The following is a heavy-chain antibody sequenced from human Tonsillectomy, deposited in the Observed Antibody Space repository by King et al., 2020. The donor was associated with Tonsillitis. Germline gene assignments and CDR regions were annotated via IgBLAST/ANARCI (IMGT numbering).Heavy chain of an antibody. Sequence: VQLVESGGGLVQPGGSLRLSCAASGFTFTTYWMAWVRQAPGKGLEWVANIRQDGSDKYYVDSVKGRFTFSRDNDKNSLFLQMNSLRADDTAVYYCATFWSGYFDHWGQGTLVTVSS. D-gene: IGHD3-3*01. CDR2: IRQDGSDK. J-gene: IGHJ4*02. CDR1: GFTFTTYW. V-gene: IGHV3-7*01. CDR3: ATFWSGYFDH.